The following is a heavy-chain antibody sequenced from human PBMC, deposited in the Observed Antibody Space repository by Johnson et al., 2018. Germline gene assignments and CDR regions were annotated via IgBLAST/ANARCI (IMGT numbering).Heavy chain of an antibody. D-gene: IGHD1-14*01. CDR2: ITHSGSP. Sequence: QVQLQQWGAGLLKPSETLSLTCAVYGGSFSGYYWSWIRQPPGKGLEWIGEITHSGSPNYNPPRTGRVTMSLHTSKNQFSLKLTSVTASDTAVYVCARGRRKKMGRGTTNLYHDQYHDDMDGWDKGTTGTVSS. CDR1: GGSFSGYY. CDR3: ARGRRKKMGRGTTNLYHDQYHDDMDG. J-gene: IGHJ6*03. V-gene: IGHV4-34*01.